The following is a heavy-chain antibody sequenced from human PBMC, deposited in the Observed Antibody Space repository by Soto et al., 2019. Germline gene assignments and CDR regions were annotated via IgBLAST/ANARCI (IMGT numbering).Heavy chain of an antibody. V-gene: IGHV4-30-4*01. CDR3: ARAAPYYDSSGFYY. CDR1: GGSISSGDYY. CDR2: IYYSGST. D-gene: IGHD3-22*01. Sequence: QVQLQESGPGLVKPSQTLSLTCTVSGGSISSGDYYWSWIRQPPGKGLEWIGYIYYSGSTYYNPSCKSRVTISVDTSKTQFSLKLSSVIAADTAVYYCARAAPYYDSSGFYYWGQGTLVTVSS. J-gene: IGHJ4*02.